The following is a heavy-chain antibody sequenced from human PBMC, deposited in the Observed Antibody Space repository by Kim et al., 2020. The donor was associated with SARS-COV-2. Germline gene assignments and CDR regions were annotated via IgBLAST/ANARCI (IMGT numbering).Heavy chain of an antibody. J-gene: IGHJ3*02. CDR3: ARDGSGRPDAFDI. V-gene: IGHV1-2*02. D-gene: IGHD3-10*01. Sequence: AQKFQGRGTMTRDTSISTAYMELSRLRSDDTAVYYCARDGSGRPDAFDIWGQGTMVTVSS.